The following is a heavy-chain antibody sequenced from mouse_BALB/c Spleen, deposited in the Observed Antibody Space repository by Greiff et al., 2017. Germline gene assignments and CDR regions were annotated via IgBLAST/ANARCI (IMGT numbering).Heavy chain of an antibody. CDR2: ISSGSSTI. D-gene: IGHD1-1*01. Sequence: DVKLVESGGGLVKPGGSLKLSCAASGFTFSSFGMHWVRQAPEKGLEWVAYISSGSSTIYYADTVKGRFTISRDNPKNTLFLQMTSLRSEDTAMYYCARDYGSSPAWFAYWGQGTSVTVSS. CDR1: GFTFSSFG. J-gene: IGHJ4*01. V-gene: IGHV5-17*02. CDR3: ARDYGSSPAWFAY.